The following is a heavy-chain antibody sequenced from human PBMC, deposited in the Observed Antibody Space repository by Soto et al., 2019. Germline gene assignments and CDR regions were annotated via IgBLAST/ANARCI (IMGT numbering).Heavy chain of an antibody. CDR1: GFTFSSYS. D-gene: IGHD6-19*01. Sequence: PGGSLRLSCAASGFTFSSYSMNWVRQAPGKGLEWVSSTSSSSSYIYYADSVKGRFTISRDNAKNSLYLQMNSLRAEDTAVYYCARERIAVALSGMDVWGQGTTVTVSS. V-gene: IGHV3-21*01. CDR2: TSSSSSYI. J-gene: IGHJ6*02. CDR3: ARERIAVALSGMDV.